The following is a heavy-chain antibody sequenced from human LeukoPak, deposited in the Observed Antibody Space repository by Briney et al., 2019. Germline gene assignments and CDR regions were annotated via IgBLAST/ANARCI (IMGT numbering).Heavy chain of an antibody. V-gene: IGHV4-34*01. J-gene: IGHJ4*02. CDR3: ARVMVRGVITQRYYFDY. D-gene: IGHD3-10*01. CDR2: INHSGST. Sequence: PSETLSLTCAVYGGSFSGYYWSWIRQPPGKGLEWIGEINHSGSTNYNPSLKSRVTISVDTSKNQFSLKLSSVTAADTAVYYCARVMVRGVITQRYYFDYWGQGTLVTVSS. CDR1: GGSFSGYY.